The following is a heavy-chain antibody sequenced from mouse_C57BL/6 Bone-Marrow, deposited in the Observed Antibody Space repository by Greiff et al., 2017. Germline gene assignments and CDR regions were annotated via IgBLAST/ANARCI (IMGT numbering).Heavy chain of an antibody. Sequence: DVMLVESGGGLVQPGGSLSLSCAASGFTFTDYYMSWVRQPPGKALEWLGFIRNKANGYTTEYSASVKGRFTISRDNSQSILYLQMNALRAEDSATYYYARYTTTVDDAMDYWGQGTSVTVSS. V-gene: IGHV7-3*01. CDR1: GFTFTDYY. D-gene: IGHD1-1*01. J-gene: IGHJ4*01. CDR3: ARYTTTVDDAMDY. CDR2: IRNKANGYTT.